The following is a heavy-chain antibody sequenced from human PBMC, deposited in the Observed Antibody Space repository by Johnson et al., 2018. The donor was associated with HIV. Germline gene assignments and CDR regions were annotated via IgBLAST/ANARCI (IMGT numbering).Heavy chain of an antibody. Sequence: VQLVESGGGLVQPGGSLRLSCAASGFTFSSYWMSWVRQAPGKGLEWVSVIYIGGSTYYADSVKGRFTISRDNSKNTLYLQMNSLRAEDTAVYYCASTRLGAFDIWGQGTMVTVSS. CDR2: IYIGGST. CDR3: ASTRLGAFDI. CDR1: GFTFSSYW. D-gene: IGHD6-6*01. J-gene: IGHJ3*02. V-gene: IGHV3-66*01.